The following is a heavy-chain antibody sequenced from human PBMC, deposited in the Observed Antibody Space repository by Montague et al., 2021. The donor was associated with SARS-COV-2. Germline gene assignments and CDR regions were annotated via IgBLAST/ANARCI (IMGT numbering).Heavy chain of an antibody. CDR2: ISSDGINS. Sequence: SLRLSCAASRFTFSNYATNWVRQAPGKGLEWVSAISSDGINSKYADSVKGRFTISRDNSKNTLYLQMNSLRLEDTAVYYCAKDYHIYDTSGLFDHWGQGTLVTVSS. CDR3: AKDYHIYDTSGLFDH. J-gene: IGHJ4*02. V-gene: IGHV3-30*18. CDR1: RFTFSNYA. D-gene: IGHD3-22*01.